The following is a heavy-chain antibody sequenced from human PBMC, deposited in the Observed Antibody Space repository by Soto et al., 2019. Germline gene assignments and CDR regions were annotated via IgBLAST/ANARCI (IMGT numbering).Heavy chain of an antibody. V-gene: IGHV4-61*01. Sequence: PPETLSLTCTVARDSVTSGNYYWSWIRHPPGKGLEWIGHIDYSGSTNYSPTLMSRVTSSLATSNNQFSLKVTSVTDADTAVYYFAMNPVDTYMIYWFDPWGQGTLVTVSS. CDR2: IDYSGST. CDR1: RDSVTSGNYY. J-gene: IGHJ5*01. CDR3: AMNPVDTYMIYWFDP. D-gene: IGHD3-16*01.